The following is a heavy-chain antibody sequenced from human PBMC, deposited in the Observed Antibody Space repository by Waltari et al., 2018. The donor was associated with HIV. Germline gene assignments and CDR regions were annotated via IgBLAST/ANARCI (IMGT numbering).Heavy chain of an antibody. CDR3: ASSYVVPAAIVPPPDYGMDV. Sequence: QVQLVQSGAEVKKPGSSVTVSCTASGGTFSSYAISWVRQAPGQGRQWMGGIIPIFGTANYAQKFQGRVTITADESTSTAYMELSSLRSEDTAVYYCASSYVVPAAIVPPPDYGMDVWGQGTTVTVSS. V-gene: IGHV1-69*12. CDR2: IIPIFGTA. CDR1: GGTFSSYA. D-gene: IGHD2-2*01. J-gene: IGHJ6*02.